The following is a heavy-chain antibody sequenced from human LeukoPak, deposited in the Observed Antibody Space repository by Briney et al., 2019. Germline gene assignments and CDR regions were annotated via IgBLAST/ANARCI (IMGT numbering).Heavy chain of an antibody. Sequence: GASVKVSCKTSGYTFATYFRHWVRQPTGQGLEWMGYIKPNSGVTNYAQKFRGRVTMTWDTSISTAYIELSGLTSDDTAIYYCARPTYCGSNCYFNFDYWGQGTLVTVSS. CDR1: GYTFATYF. J-gene: IGHJ4*02. CDR2: IKPNSGVT. CDR3: ARPTYCGSNCYFNFDY. V-gene: IGHV1-2*02. D-gene: IGHD2-21*02.